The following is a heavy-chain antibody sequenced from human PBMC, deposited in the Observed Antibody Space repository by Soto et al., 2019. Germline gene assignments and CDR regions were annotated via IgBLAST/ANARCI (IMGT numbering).Heavy chain of an antibody. CDR1: GGSIRRSSPY. J-gene: IGHJ5*02. D-gene: IGHD2-15*01. V-gene: IGHV4-39*01. Sequence: QLQLQESGPRLVKPSETLSLTCTVSGGSIRRSSPYWGWIRQPPGNGLEWVATSFSGNTYQTPSLERRVTMSVDSSMNQFSLRLNSVAAADTAVYYCATTRGLAVGGSFDNWGQGTLVTVSS. CDR2: SFSGNT. CDR3: ATTRGLAVGGSFDN.